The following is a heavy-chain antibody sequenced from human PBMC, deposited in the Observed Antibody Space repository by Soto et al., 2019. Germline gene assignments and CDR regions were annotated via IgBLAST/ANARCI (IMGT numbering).Heavy chain of an antibody. CDR2: INPNSGGT. J-gene: IGHJ4*02. CDR3: ARSWNIVGAAFAVGYFDF. Sequence: GVSLKVSCKASGYTFTGYYLHWVRQAPGQGLEWMGWINPNSGGTNYAQTFQGWVTMTRDTSISTVYMDLSSLRSDDTAVYYCARSWNIVGAAFAVGYFDFWGRGTLVTVSS. CDR1: GYTFTGYY. D-gene: IGHD1-26*01. V-gene: IGHV1-2*04.